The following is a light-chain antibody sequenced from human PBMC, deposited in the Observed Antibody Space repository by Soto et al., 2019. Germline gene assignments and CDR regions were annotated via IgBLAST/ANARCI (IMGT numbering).Light chain of an antibody. CDR2: GAS. CDR1: QSVSSNY. Sequence: EIVLTQSPGTLSLAPGERATPSCRASQSVSSNYLAWYQQKPGQAPRLLICGASSRATGIPDRFSGSGSGTDFTLTISRLEPEDFAVYYCQQYGSSPLTFGGGTKVEIK. CDR3: QQYGSSPLT. V-gene: IGKV3-20*01. J-gene: IGKJ4*01.